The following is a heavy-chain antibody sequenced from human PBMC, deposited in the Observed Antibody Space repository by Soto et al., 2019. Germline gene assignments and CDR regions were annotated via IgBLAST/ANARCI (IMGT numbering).Heavy chain of an antibody. V-gene: IGHV1-18*04. CDR1: GYTFTSYG. Sequence: DSVKVSCKASGYTFTSYGISWVRQAPGQGLEWMGWISSYNGNTNYAQKVQGRVTMTTDTSTSTTYMELRSLRSDDTAVYYCARGPRYCSSTSCFSGVTWFDPWGQGTLVTVSS. CDR2: ISSYNGNT. CDR3: ARGPRYCSSTSCFSGVTWFDP. D-gene: IGHD2-2*01. J-gene: IGHJ5*02.